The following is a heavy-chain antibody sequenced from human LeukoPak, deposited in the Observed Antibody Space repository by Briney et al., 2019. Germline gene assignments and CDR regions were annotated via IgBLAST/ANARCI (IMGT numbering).Heavy chain of an antibody. CDR3: ASFVGDYAFDI. Sequence: PGGSLRLSCAASGFTFSSSSTNWVRQAPGKGLEWVSSISSSSSYIYYADSVKGRFTISRDNAKNSLYLQMNSLRAEDTAVYYCASFVGDYAFDIWGQGTMVTVSS. J-gene: IGHJ3*02. CDR1: GFTFSSSS. CDR2: ISSSSSYI. V-gene: IGHV3-21*01. D-gene: IGHD1-26*01.